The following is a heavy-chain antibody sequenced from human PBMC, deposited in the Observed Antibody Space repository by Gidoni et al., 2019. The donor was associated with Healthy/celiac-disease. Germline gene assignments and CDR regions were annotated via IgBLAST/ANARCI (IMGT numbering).Heavy chain of an antibody. V-gene: IGHV3-73*01. CDR1: GFTFSGPA. D-gene: IGHD1-1*01. CDR2: IRSKANSYAT. J-gene: IGHJ6*03. CDR3: ARLVWNDGDYMDV. Sequence: EVQLVESGGGLVQPGGSLKLSCAASGFTFSGPAIHGVRQASGKGLEWVGRIRSKANSYATAYAASVKGRFTISRDESKNTAYLQMNSLKTEDTAVYYCARLVWNDGDYMDVWGKGTTVTVSS.